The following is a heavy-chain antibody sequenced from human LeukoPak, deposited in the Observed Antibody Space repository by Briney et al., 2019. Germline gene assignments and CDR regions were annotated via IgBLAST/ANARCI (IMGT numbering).Heavy chain of an antibody. V-gene: IGHV3-74*01. Sequence: HPGGSLRLSRTASGFTFSSYWMHWVRQAPGKGLVWVSRTNSDGGSTSYADSVKGRFTISRDNAKNTLYLQMNSLRAEDTAVYYCSTGSGHAFDIWGRGTMVTVSS. D-gene: IGHD3-10*01. CDR2: TNSDGGST. CDR3: STGSGHAFDI. CDR1: GFTFSSYW. J-gene: IGHJ3*02.